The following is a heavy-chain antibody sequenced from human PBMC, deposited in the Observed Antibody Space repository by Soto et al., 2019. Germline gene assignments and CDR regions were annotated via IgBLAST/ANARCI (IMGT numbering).Heavy chain of an antibody. CDR2: VIPYFGTA. CDR1: GGTLSPYS. J-gene: IGHJ6*02. Sequence: EQLVQSGAEVKTPGTSVKVSCEAAGGTLSPYSISWVRQAPGHGLEWMGEVIPYFGTANHAQKFQGRVTLTVDASTSTAYMELRSLRAEDTALYYCARGRISFRRRGGHYYADGIDVWVQGTRVTVSS. CDR3: ARGRISFRRRGGHYYADGIDV. V-gene: IGHV1-69*01. D-gene: IGHD3-10*01.